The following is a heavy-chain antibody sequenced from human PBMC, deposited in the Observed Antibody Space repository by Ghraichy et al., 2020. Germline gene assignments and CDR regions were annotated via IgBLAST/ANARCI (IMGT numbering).Heavy chain of an antibody. V-gene: IGHV4-31*03. D-gene: IGHD5-24*01. CDR1: GGSISSGGYY. CDR3: ARGGGMATDSGLDY. CDR2: IYYSGST. Sequence: SETLSLTCTVSGGSISSGGYYWSWIRQHPGKGLEWIGYIYYSGSTYYNPSLKSRVTISVDTSKNQFSLKLSSVTAADTAVYYCARGGGMATDSGLDYWGQGTLVTVSS. J-gene: IGHJ4*02.